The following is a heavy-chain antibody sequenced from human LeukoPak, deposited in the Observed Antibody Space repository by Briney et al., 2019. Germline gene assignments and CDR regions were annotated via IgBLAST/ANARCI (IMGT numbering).Heavy chain of an antibody. CDR1: GFTVSSNY. CDR2: IYSGGST. Sequence: GGSLRLSCAASGFTVSSNYMSCVRQAPGKGLEWVSVIYSGGSTYYADSVKGRFTISRDNSKNTLYLQMNSLRAEDTAVYYCASYSGSYGWFDPWGQGTLVTVSS. CDR3: ASYSGSYGWFDP. D-gene: IGHD1-26*01. V-gene: IGHV3-66*02. J-gene: IGHJ5*02.